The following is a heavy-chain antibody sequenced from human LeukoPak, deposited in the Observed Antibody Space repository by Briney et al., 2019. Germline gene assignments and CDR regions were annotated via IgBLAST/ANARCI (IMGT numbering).Heavy chain of an antibody. CDR2: INPSGGST. D-gene: IGHD2-21*02. J-gene: IGHJ4*02. Sequence: ASVKVSCKASGYTFTDYWIYWVRQAPGQGLEWMGIINPSGGSTNYAQRFQGRATMTRDTSISTAYMELSRLRSDDTAVYYCARVGSRVPRVTAPAYWGQGTLVTVSS. CDR1: GYTFTDYW. V-gene: IGHV1-46*01. CDR3: ARVGSRVPRVTAPAY.